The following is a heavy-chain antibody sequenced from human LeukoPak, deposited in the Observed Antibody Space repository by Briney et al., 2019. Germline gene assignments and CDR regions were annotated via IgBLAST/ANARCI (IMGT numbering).Heavy chain of an antibody. D-gene: IGHD3-22*01. CDR1: GFTVSSNY. V-gene: IGHV3-66*01. CDR2: IYSGGST. Sequence: GGSLRLSCAASGFTVSSNYMSWVRQAPGKGLEWVSVIYSGGSTYYADSVKGRFTISRDNSKNTLYLQMNSLRAEDTAVYYCARGGYYDSSGYVDYWGQGTLVTVSS. CDR3: ARGGYYDSSGYVDY. J-gene: IGHJ4*02.